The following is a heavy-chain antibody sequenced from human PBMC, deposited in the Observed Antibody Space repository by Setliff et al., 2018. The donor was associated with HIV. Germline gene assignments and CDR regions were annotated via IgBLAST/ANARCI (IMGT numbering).Heavy chain of an antibody. CDR2: IYFSGGT. CDR1: GASITSYY. CDR3: ARDNPSAHWFDP. J-gene: IGHJ5*02. V-gene: IGHV4-59*01. Sequence: PSETLSLTCTVSGASITSYYWSWIRQSPGKGLEWIGYIYFSGGTHYNPSLKSRLTISIDQSKNQFSLKLTSVTPAGTAIYFCARDNPSAHWFDPWGQGTLVTVSS.